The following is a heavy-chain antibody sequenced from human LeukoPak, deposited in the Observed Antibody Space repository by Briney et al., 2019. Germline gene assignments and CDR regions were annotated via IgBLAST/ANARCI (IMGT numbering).Heavy chain of an antibody. CDR3: ARDLRDGSGIGWFDP. D-gene: IGHD3-10*01. V-gene: IGHV4-39*07. CDR1: GRILSSSDYY. J-gene: IGHJ5*02. Sequence: SETLSLTCTVSGRILSSSDYYWGWIRQPPGKGLEWVGSIYYSGSTYYNPSLKSRVTISVDTSKNQFSLKLSSVTAADTAVYYCARDLRDGSGIGWFDPWGQGTLVTVSS. CDR2: IYYSGST.